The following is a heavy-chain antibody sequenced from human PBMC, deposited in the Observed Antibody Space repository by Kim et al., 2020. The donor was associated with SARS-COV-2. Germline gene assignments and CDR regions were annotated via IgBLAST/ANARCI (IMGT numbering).Heavy chain of an antibody. CDR1: GFTFSSCA. J-gene: IGHJ4*02. CDR2: ISGSGDST. CDR3: ARASIPYCRGSGSLDD. D-gene: IGHD2-21*01. Sequence: GGSLRLSCAASGFTFSSCAMYWVRKAPGKGLEWVSAISGSGDSTYYADSVKGRFPLSRDNPKNTVYLQMNSLRADDTAVYYCARASIPYCRGSGSLDDWGQGTLVTVSS. V-gene: IGHV3-23*01.